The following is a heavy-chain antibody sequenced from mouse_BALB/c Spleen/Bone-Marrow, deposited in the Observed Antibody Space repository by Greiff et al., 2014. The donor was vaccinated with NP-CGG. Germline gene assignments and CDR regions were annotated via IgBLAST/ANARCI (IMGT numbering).Heavy chain of an antibody. CDR3: ARSYGSPFDY. CDR2: INPYNDDT. CDR1: GYTFTSYI. Sequence: VQLKESGPELVKPGASVKMSCKASGYTFTSYIMHWVKQKPGQGLEWIGYINPYNDDTKYNEKFRGKATLTSDKSSSTAYMELSSLTSGDSAVYYCARSYGSPFDYWGQGTTLTVSS. D-gene: IGHD1-1*01. J-gene: IGHJ2*01. V-gene: IGHV1-14*01.